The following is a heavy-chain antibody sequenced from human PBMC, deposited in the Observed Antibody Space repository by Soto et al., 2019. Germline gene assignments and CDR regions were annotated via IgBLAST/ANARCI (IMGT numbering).Heavy chain of an antibody. J-gene: IGHJ6*02. Sequence: EVQLVESGGGLVQPGGSLRLSCAASGFTFSLYSMSWVRQAPGKGLEWVSYISRSSTGIHYADSVKGRFTISRDDATNSRHRQINSLREGDTAGYYLPRAVTWGLDVWAKGPRSASP. D-gene: IGHD3-10*01. CDR3: PRAVTWGLDV. CDR1: GFTFSLYS. CDR2: ISRSSTGI. V-gene: IGHV3-48*02.